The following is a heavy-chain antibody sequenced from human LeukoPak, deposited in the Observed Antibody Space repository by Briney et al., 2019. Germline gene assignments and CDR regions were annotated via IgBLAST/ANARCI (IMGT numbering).Heavy chain of an antibody. CDR1: GFTFSSYG. Sequence: QTGGSLRLSCAASGFTFSSYGMHWVRQAPGKGLEWVAFIRYDGSNKYYADSVKGRFTISRDNSKNTLYLQMNSLRAEDTAVYYCAKAYTSYGPSDAFDIWGQGTMVTVSS. CDR3: AKAYTSYGPSDAFDI. CDR2: IRYDGSNK. J-gene: IGHJ3*02. V-gene: IGHV3-30*02. D-gene: IGHD5-18*01.